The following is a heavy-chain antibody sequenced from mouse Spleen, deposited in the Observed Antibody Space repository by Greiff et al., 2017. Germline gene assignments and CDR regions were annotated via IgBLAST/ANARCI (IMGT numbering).Heavy chain of an antibody. CDR2: INYDGSST. CDR3: ARDEGSSYWYFDV. J-gene: IGHJ1*03. CDR1: GFTFSDYY. V-gene: IGHV5-16*01. Sequence: DVKLVESEGGLVQPGSSMKLSCTASGFTFSDYYMAWVRQVPEKGLEWVANINYDGSSTYYLDSLKSRFIISRDNAKNILYLQMSSLKSEDTATYYCARDEGSSYWYFDVWGTGTTVTGSS. D-gene: IGHD1-1*01.